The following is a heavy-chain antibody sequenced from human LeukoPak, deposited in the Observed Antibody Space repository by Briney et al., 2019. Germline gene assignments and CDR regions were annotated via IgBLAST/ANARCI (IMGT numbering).Heavy chain of an antibody. Sequence: ASVKVSCKASGGTFSSYAISWVRQAPGQGLEWMGWINPYNAKINYAQKFRGRVTVTTDTSTSTAYMELRSLRSDDTAMYYCARDIDYNVDYWGQGTLVTVSS. J-gene: IGHJ4*02. CDR1: GGTFSSYA. V-gene: IGHV1-18*01. CDR3: ARDIDYNVDY. CDR2: INPYNAKI. D-gene: IGHD4/OR15-4a*01.